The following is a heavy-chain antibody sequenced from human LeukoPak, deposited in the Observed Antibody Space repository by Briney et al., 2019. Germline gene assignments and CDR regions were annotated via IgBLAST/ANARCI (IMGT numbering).Heavy chain of an antibody. CDR1: GGSTSSDSYY. CDR2: IYYSGST. V-gene: IGHV4-39*01. J-gene: IGHJ4*02. Sequence: PSETLSLTCTVSGGSTSSDSYYWGWIRQPPGKGLEWIGNIYYSGSTYYNPSLKSRVTISVDTSKNQFSLKLSSVTAADTAVYYCASQDYYESTGYADYWGQGTLVTVSS. D-gene: IGHD3-22*01. CDR3: ASQDYYESTGYADY.